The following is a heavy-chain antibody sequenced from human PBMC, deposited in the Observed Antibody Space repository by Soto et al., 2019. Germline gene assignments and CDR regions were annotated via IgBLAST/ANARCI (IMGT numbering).Heavy chain of an antibody. D-gene: IGHD3-16*01. Sequence: GGSLRLSCAASGFTFSSYAMRWVRQAPGKGLEWVSAVSGSGGSTYYADSVKGRFTISRDNSKNTLYLQMGSLRAEDMAVYYCARGGTSDAFDIWGQGTMVTVSS. J-gene: IGHJ3*02. CDR1: GFTFSSYA. CDR2: VSGSGGST. V-gene: IGHV3-23*01. CDR3: ARGGTSDAFDI.